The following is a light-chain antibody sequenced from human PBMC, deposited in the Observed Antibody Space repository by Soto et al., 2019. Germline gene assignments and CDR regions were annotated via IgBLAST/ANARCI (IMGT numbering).Light chain of an antibody. CDR1: QTISSW. J-gene: IGKJ2*01. CDR3: QQRYKTPHT. V-gene: IGKV1-39*01. CDR2: AAS. Sequence: DLQMTQSPSTLSGSVGDRVTITCRASQTISSWLAWYQQKPGKAPKLLIYAASNLLSGVPSRFSGSGSGTNFTLTISSLQPEDFGTYYCQQRYKTPHTFGQGTKLETK.